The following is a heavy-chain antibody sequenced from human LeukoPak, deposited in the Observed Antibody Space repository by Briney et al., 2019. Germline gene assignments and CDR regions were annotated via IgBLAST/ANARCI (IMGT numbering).Heavy chain of an antibody. J-gene: IGHJ5*02. V-gene: IGHV4-59*01. D-gene: IGHD3-16*02. CDR1: GGSFSGYY. CDR3: ARGAPRDYIWGSYRYDWFDP. CDR2: IYCSGSA. Sequence: SETLSLTCAVYGGSFSGYYWSWIRRPPGKGLEWIGYIYCSGSANYNPSLKSRVTISVDTSKNQFSLKLSSVTAADTAVYYCARGAPRDYIWGSYRYDWFDPWGQGTLVTVSS.